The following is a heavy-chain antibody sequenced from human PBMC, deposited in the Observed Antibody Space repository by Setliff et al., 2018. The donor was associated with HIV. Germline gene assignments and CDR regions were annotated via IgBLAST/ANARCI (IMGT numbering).Heavy chain of an antibody. Sequence: SETLSLTCTVSSDSISRGDHYWSWIRQHPGKGREWIGYIYHTGRNYFNESLKSRVTISVDTSKNQFSLKLNSVTAADTAVYYCARINSDPALGEYGDYYFDYWGQGTLVTVSS. CDR3: ARINSDPALGEYGDYYFDY. CDR1: SDSISRGDHY. D-gene: IGHD3-16*01. V-gene: IGHV4-31*03. J-gene: IGHJ4*02. CDR2: IYHTGRN.